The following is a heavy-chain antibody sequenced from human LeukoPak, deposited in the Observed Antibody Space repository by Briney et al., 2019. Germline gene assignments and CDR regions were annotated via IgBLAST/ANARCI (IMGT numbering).Heavy chain of an antibody. J-gene: IGHJ6*03. V-gene: IGHV3-30*02. CDR1: GFTFSSYG. Sequence: PGGPLRLSCAASGFTFSSYGMHWVRQAPGKGLEWVAFIRYDGSNKYYADSVKGRFTISRDNSKNTLYLQMNSLRAEDTAVYYCAKDYEQLPYYYYYYMDVWGKGTTVTISS. D-gene: IGHD6-13*01. CDR3: AKDYEQLPYYYYYYMDV. CDR2: IRYDGSNK.